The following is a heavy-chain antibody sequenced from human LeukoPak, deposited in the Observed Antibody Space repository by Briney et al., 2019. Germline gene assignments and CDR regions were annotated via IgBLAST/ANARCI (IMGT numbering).Heavy chain of an antibody. J-gene: IGHJ4*02. CDR3: ARKQTGTMYDV. V-gene: IGHV4-39*07. CDR1: GGSISSSSYY. D-gene: IGHD1-7*01. Sequence: SSETLSLTCIVPGGSISSSSYYWAWIRQSPGKGLEWIGTFSSGGSAYYNPSLTSRVSISKDTSDNQFSLRLYSVTAADTAVYHYARKQTGTMYDVWGQGTQVTVSS. CDR2: FSSGGSA.